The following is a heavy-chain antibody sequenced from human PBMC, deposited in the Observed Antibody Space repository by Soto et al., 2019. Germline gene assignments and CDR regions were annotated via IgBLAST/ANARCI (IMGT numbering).Heavy chain of an antibody. D-gene: IGHD6-19*01. CDR3: ARGGWSNDY. Sequence: PSETLSLTCTVPDGSINNFYWSWIRQPPGKGLEWMGYIYYSGSTHYNPSLKGRVTMSVDTSKNQFSLKLSSVTSADTAVYYCARGGWSNDYWGQGALVTVSS. V-gene: IGHV4-59*01. CDR1: DGSINNFY. J-gene: IGHJ4*02. CDR2: IYYSGST.